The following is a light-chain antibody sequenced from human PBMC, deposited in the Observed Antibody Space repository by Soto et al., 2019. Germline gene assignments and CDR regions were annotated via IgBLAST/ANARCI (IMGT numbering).Light chain of an antibody. V-gene: IGKV3-15*01. CDR3: QQHNNWPPWA. CDR1: QSVSSN. CDR2: GAS. Sequence: EIVMTQSPATLSVSPGERATLSCRASQSVSSNLAWYQQKPGQAPRLLMYGASTRATGIPDRFSGSGSGTDFTLTICSLQSKDFAVYYCQQHNNWPPWAFGQGTKVEIK. J-gene: IGKJ1*01.